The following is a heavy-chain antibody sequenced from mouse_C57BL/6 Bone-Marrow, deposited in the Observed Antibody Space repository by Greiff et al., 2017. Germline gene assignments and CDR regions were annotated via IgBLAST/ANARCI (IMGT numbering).Heavy chain of an antibody. V-gene: IGHV1-26*01. CDR1: GYTFTDYY. CDR2: INPNNGGT. J-gene: IGHJ1*03. D-gene: IGHD2-1*01. CDR3: ARVYGNFYYWYFDV. Sequence: EVQLQQSGPELVKPGASVKISCKASGYTFTDYYMNWVKQSHGKSLEWIGDINPNNGGTSYNQKFKGKATLTVDKSSSTAYMELRSLTSEDSAVYYGARVYGNFYYWYFDVWGTGTTVTVSS.